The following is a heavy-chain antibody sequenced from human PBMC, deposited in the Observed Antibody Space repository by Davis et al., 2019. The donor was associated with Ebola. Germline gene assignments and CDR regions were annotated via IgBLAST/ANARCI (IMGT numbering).Heavy chain of an antibody. J-gene: IGHJ5*02. CDR2: ISAYNGNT. Sequence: AASVKVSCKASGYTFTSYAMHWVRQAPGQRLEWMGWISAYNGNTNYAQKLQGRVTMTTDTSTSTAYMELRSLRSDDTAVYYCARAGDYNWFDPWGQGTLVTVSS. D-gene: IGHD4-17*01. CDR3: ARAGDYNWFDP. CDR1: GYTFTSYA. V-gene: IGHV1-18*01.